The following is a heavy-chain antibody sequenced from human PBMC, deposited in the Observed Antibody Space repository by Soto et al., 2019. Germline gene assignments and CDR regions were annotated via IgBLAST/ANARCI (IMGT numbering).Heavy chain of an antibody. V-gene: IGHV5-10-1*01. Sequence: GDSLKISCKGSGYSFTSYWISWVRQMPGKGLEWMGRIDPSDSYTNYSPSFQGHVTISADKSISTAYLQWSSLKASDTAMYYCASRGGAYSYYPPNHWYGMVVWGQAPTVTVSS. D-gene: IGHD4-4*01. J-gene: IGHJ6*02. CDR2: IDPSDSYT. CDR1: GYSFTSYW. CDR3: ASRGGAYSYYPPNHWYGMVV.